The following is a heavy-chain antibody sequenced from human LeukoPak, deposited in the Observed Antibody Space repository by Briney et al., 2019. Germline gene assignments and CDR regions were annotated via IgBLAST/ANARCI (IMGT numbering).Heavy chain of an antibody. Sequence: ASVKVSCKASGYTFTGYYMHWVRQAPGQGLEWMGWINPNSGGTNYAQKFQGRVTMTRDTSISTAYMELSRLRSDDTAVYYCARDSGSGSYAVDPWGQGTLVTVSS. D-gene: IGHD3-10*01. CDR3: ARDSGSGSYAVDP. J-gene: IGHJ5*02. CDR1: GYTFTGYY. V-gene: IGHV1-2*02. CDR2: INPNSGGT.